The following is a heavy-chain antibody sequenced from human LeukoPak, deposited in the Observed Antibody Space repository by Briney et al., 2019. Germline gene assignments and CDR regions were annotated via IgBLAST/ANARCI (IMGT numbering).Heavy chain of an antibody. D-gene: IGHD6-19*01. CDR3: AKNRGSGWFEAFDY. CDR1: GITFSTYW. J-gene: IGHJ4*02. Sequence: SGGSLRLSCAASGITFSTYWMSWVRQAPGKGLEWVANIKQDGSEKYYVDSVKGRFTISRDNSKNTLYLQMNSLRAEDTAIYYCAKNRGSGWFEAFDYWGQGTLVTVSS. V-gene: IGHV3-7*03. CDR2: IKQDGSEK.